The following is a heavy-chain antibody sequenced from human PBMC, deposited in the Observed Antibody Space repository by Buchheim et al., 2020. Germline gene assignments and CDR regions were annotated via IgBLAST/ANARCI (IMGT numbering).Heavy chain of an antibody. Sequence: QVQLQQWGAGLLKPSETLSLTCAIYGGSSSGFFWSWIRQPPGKGPEWIGEINDNGFTNYNPSIKSRVSISLDTSKKQFSLKVNSVTAADSALYYCARGRNYLVKVPGDRGPTFDFWGQGIL. CDR2: INDNGFT. CDR1: GGSSSGFF. D-gene: IGHD2/OR15-2a*01. CDR3: ARGRNYLVKVPGDRGPTFDF. V-gene: IGHV4-34*02. J-gene: IGHJ4*03.